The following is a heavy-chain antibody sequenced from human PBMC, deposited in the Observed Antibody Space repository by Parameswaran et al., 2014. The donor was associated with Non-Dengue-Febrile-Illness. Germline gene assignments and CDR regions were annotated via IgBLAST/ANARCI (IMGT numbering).Heavy chain of an antibody. D-gene: IGHD3-3*01. CDR2: INPNSGGT. Sequence: WVRQAPGQGLEWMGWINPNSGGTNYAQKFQGRVTMTRDTSISTAYMELSRLRSDDTAVYYCARGLAGVHYDFWSGYFPHYYYGMDVWGQGTTDTVSS. J-gene: IGHJ6*02. V-gene: IGHV1-2*02. CDR3: ARGLAGVHYDFWSGYFPHYYYGMDV.